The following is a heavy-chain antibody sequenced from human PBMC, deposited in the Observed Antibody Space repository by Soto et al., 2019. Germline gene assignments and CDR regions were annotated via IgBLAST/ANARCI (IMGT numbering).Heavy chain of an antibody. V-gene: IGHV3-66*01. CDR1: GFSVSSSY. CDR2: IHSGGTT. CDR3: ARDSNSPARFGY. J-gene: IGHJ4*02. Sequence: EVQLVESGGGLVQPGGSLRLSCAGSGFSVSSSYMDWVRQAPEKGLEWISAIHSGGTTYDADSVKGRFTISRDTSKNTVYLQMNSLRVEDTAVYYCARDSNSPARFGYWGQGSLVIVSS.